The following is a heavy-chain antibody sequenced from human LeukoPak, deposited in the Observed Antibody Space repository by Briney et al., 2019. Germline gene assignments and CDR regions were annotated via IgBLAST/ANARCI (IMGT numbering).Heavy chain of an antibody. CDR3: ARDYGGYEGVASDARNFDY. J-gene: IGHJ4*02. CDR2: ISSSGSTI. V-gene: IGHV3-11*01. Sequence: PGGSLRLSCAASGFTFSDYYMSWIRQAPGKGLEWVSYISSSGSTIYYADSVKGRFTISRDNAKNSLYLQMNSLRAENTAVYYCARDYGGYEGVASDARNFDYWGQGTLVTVSS. D-gene: IGHD5-12*01. CDR1: GFTFSDYY.